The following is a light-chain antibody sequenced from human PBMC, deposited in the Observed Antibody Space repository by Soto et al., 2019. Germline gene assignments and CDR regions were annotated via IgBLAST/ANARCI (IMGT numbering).Light chain of an antibody. CDR1: QSVRSN. CDR3: QQYYNWPLT. Sequence: EIVMTQSPATLSVSPGERATLSCRASQSVRSNLAWYQQKPGQAPRLLIYGASTRATGIPARFSGSGSGTDFTLTISSLQSEDFALYYCQQYYNWPLTFGGGTKV. V-gene: IGKV3-15*01. J-gene: IGKJ4*01. CDR2: GAS.